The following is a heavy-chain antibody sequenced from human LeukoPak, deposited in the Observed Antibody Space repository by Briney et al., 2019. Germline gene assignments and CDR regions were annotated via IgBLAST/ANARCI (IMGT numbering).Heavy chain of an antibody. D-gene: IGHD2-2*01. CDR2: ISYRGST. CDR1: GGSINRHY. J-gene: IGHJ3*02. CDR3: ATNAGPAALDAIDI. Sequence: SETLSLTCTVSGGSINRHYWSWIRQTPGKGLEWIGYISYRGSTNYNPSLKSRVTISVDPSNSQFSLGLSSVTAADTAVYYCATNAGPAALDAIDIWGQGTRVTVSS. V-gene: IGHV4-59*08.